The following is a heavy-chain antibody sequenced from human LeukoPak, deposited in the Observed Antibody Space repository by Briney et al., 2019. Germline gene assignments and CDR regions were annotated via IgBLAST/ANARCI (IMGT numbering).Heavy chain of an antibody. J-gene: IGHJ5*02. Sequence: ASVKVSCKASGYTFTGYCMHWVRQAPGQGLEWMGWINPNSGGTNYAQKFQGRVTMTRDTSISTAYMELSRLRSDDTAVYYCARDRQLSFGVVIPRWFDPWGQGTLVTVSA. V-gene: IGHV1-2*02. CDR2: INPNSGGT. CDR1: GYTFTGYC. D-gene: IGHD3-3*01. CDR3: ARDRQLSFGVVIPRWFDP.